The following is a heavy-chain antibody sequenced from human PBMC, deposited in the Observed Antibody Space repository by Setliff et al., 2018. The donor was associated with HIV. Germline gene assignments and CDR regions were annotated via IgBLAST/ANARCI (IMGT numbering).Heavy chain of an antibody. CDR2: INHSGST. CDR1: GGSLSGYY. J-gene: IGHJ5*02. D-gene: IGHD3-10*01. V-gene: IGHV4-34*01. CDR3: ARDHVFGSRTGFDP. Sequence: SETLSLTCAVYGGSLSGYYWTWIRQPPGKGLEWIGEINHSGSTNYNASLRSRVMISVDTSKNQFSLKLSAVTAADTAVYYCARDHVFGSRTGFDPWGPGILVTAPQ.